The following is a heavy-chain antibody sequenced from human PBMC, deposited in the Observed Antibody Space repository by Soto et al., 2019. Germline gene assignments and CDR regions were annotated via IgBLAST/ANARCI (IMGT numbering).Heavy chain of an antibody. CDR1: GYIFTGYH. J-gene: IGHJ6*02. CDR2: INPNSGGT. V-gene: IGHV1-2*02. D-gene: IGHD1-7*01. CDR3: ATEELTLCYYGMGV. Sequence: ASLKVSCKASGYIFTGYHMHWVRQAPGQGLEWMGWINPNSGGTKYAQKFQGRVTMTRDTSISTAYMELSSLRSDDTAVYYCATEELTLCYYGMGVWGQGARV.